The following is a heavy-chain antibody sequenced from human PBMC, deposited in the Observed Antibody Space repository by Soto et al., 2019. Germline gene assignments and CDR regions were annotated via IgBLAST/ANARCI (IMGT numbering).Heavy chain of an antibody. V-gene: IGHV4-61*08. CDR2: ISYSGST. CDR3: ARGSGSYYAY. D-gene: IGHD1-26*01. Sequence: PSETLSLTCTVSGGSISSGDYYWSWIRQPPGKGLECIGYISYSGSTNYNPSLKSRVTISIDTSKNQFSLKLSSVTAADTAVYYCARGSGSYYAYRGQGTLVTVSS. J-gene: IGHJ4*02. CDR1: GGSISSGDYY.